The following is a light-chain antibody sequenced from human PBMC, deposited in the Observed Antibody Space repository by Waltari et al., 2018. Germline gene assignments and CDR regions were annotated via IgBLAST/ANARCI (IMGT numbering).Light chain of an antibody. J-gene: IGKJ4*01. CDR2: DAS. CDR1: QDIGNY. CDR3: QHYTNLPPNFT. V-gene: IGKV1-33*01. Sequence: VQMTQSPSSLSAFVGDRVTITCQASQDIGNYLNLHQQTPWKAPKILIYDASNLETGVPSRFSGRGSGTDFTFTISGLQPEDVATYYCQHYTNLPPNFTFGGGTKVDIK.